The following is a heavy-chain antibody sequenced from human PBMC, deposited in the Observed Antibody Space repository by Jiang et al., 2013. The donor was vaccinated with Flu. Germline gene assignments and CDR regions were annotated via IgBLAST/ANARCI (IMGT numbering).Heavy chain of an antibody. CDR3: AREGGATDAEYFQH. CDR1: GDSVSSNSAA. J-gene: IGHJ1*01. CDR2: TYYRSKWYN. Sequence: SQTLSLTCAISGDSVSSNSAAWNWIRQSPSRGLEWLGRTYYRSKWYNDHAVSVKSRISISPDTSKNQFSLQLNSVTPEDTAVYYCAREGGATDAEYFQHWGQGTLVTVSS. V-gene: IGHV6-1*01. D-gene: IGHD1-26*01.